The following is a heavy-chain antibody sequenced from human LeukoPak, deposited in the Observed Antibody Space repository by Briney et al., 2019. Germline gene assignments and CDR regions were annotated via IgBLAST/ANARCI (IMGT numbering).Heavy chain of an antibody. CDR3: TTESSGSPCPPHFDY. Sequence: GGSLRLSCAASGFTFSSYAMHWVRQAPGKGLEWVAVISYDGSNKYYADSVKGRFTISRDNSKNTLYLQMNSLKTEDTAVYYCTTESSGSPCPPHFDYWGQGTLVTVSS. J-gene: IGHJ4*02. D-gene: IGHD6-19*01. CDR2: ISYDGSNK. V-gene: IGHV3-30-3*01. CDR1: GFTFSSYA.